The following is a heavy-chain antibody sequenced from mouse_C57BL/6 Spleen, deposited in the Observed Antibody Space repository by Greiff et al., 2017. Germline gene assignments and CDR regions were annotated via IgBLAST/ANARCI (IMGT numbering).Heavy chain of an antibody. D-gene: IGHD2-5*01. J-gene: IGHJ3*01. CDR2: ISYSGST. Sequence: EVQLQQSGPGMVKPSQSLSLTCTVTGYSITSGYDWHWIRHFPGNKLEWMGYISYSGSTNYNPSLKSRISITHDPSKNHFFLKLNSVTTEDTATYYCARDGYSKGFAYWGQGTLVTVSA. V-gene: IGHV3-1*01. CDR1: GYSITSGYD. CDR3: ARDGYSKGFAY.